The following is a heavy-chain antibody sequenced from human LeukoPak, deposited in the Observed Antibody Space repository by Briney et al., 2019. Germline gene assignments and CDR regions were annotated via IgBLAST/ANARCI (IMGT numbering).Heavy chain of an antibody. CDR3: ARVPGTFLLYLGFDY. CDR2: MSYDGSNK. J-gene: IGHJ4*02. V-gene: IGHV3-30-3*01. D-gene: IGHD2-8*01. Sequence: GGSLRLSCAASGFTFSSYTMHWVRQAPGKGLEWVAVMSYDGSNKYYADSVKGRFTISRDNSKNTLYLQMNSLRAEDTAVYYCARVPGTFLLYLGFDYWGQGTLVTVSS. CDR1: GFTFSSYT.